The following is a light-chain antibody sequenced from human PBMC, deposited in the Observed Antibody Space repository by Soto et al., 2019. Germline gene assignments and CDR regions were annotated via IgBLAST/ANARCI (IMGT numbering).Light chain of an antibody. J-gene: IGLJ1*01. CDR1: SSNIGANYA. CDR3: QPYDSSLTGWG. CDR2: DYN. V-gene: IGLV1-40*01. Sequence: QSVLTQLPSVSGAPGHRVTISCAGSSSNIGANYAVHWYKQLPGTAPKLLIYDYNKRPSGDPDRFSGSKSGTSASLAITGLQAEDVADYYCQPYDSSLTGWGFGTETKVTDL.